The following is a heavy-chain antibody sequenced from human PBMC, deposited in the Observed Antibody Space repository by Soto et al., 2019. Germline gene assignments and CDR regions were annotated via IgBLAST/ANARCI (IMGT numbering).Heavy chain of an antibody. J-gene: IGHJ4*02. V-gene: IGHV3-72*01. CDR1: GFTFSDHY. D-gene: IGHD3-10*01. Sequence: EVQLVESGGGLVQPGGSLRLSCAASGFTFSDHYMDWVRQAPGKGLEWVGRIKNKANSYGTQYAASVKGRITTSRDDSQSSVYLQMNSLKTEDTAVYYCARLALSSWGYRRVFDYWGQGTLVTVSS. CDR3: ARLALSSWGYRRVFDY. CDR2: IKNKANSYGT.